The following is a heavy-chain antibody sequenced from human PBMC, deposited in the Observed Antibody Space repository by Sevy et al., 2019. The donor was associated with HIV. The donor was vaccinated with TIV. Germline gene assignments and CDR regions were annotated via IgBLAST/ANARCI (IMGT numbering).Heavy chain of an antibody. V-gene: IGHV3-48*02. J-gene: IGHJ4*02. CDR2: ISKSGSTT. Sequence: GGSLRLSCAASGFTFSHHNMNWVRQAPGKGLEWISYISKSGSTTYFADSVRGRFTISRVNAKNSLFLEMHSLTDEDTAVYYGAREENRELGTIPLDSWGRGIQVTVSS. CDR1: GFTFSHHN. D-gene: IGHD7-27*01. CDR3: AREENRELGTIPLDS.